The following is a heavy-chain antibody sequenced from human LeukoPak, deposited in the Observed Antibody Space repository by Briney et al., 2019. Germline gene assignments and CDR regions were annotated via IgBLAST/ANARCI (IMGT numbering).Heavy chain of an antibody. CDR2: INHSGST. CDR3: ARDSPSDYDSSGYFDY. CDR1: GGSFSGYY. D-gene: IGHD3-22*01. J-gene: IGHJ4*02. V-gene: IGHV4-34*01. Sequence: SETLSLTCAVYGGSFSGYYWSWIRQPPGKGLEWIGEINHSGSTNYNPSLKSRVTISVDTSKNQFSLKLSSVTAADTAVYYCARDSPSDYDSSGYFDYWGQGTLVTVSS.